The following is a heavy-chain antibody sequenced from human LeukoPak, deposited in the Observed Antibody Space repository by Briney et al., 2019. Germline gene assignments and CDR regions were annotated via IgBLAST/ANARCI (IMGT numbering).Heavy chain of an antibody. CDR3: AIRDGHTDH. CDR1: GYTFTKYA. J-gene: IGHJ4*02. CDR2: INPANGYT. Sequence: ASVKASYKTSGYTFTKYAMHWVRQAPGQTIEWLAWINPANGYTRYSQHFQDRVTVSSDTSADTAYMELSSLRSEDKAIYFCAIRDGHTDHWGQGTLVTVSS. V-gene: IGHV1-3*03. D-gene: IGHD5-24*01.